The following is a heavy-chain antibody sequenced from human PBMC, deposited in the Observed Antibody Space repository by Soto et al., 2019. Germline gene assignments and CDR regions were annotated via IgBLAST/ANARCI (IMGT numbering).Heavy chain of an antibody. Sequence: GESLKISCQGSGYIFSNYWIVWVRQMPGKGLEWMGIIYPDDSDIRYSPAFNGQVTISVDKSSATAFLQWNSLKTSDTAMYFCARPAREYHNSPGYLDYWVQGTLVTVSS. D-gene: IGHD6-6*01. CDR3: ARPAREYHNSPGYLDY. CDR1: GYIFSNYW. CDR2: IYPDDSDI. V-gene: IGHV5-51*01. J-gene: IGHJ4*02.